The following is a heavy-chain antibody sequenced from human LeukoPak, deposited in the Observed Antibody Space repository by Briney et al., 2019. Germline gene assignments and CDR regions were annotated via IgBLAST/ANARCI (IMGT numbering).Heavy chain of an antibody. CDR2: IIPIFGTA. CDR3: ARDGLVGATYFDY. Sequence: SVEVSCKGSGGTFSSYAISWVRQPPGQGLEWMGGIIPIFGTANYAQKFQGRVTITTDESTSTAYMELSSLRSEDTAVYYCARDGLVGATYFDYWGQGTLVTVSS. D-gene: IGHD1-26*01. CDR1: GGTFSSYA. V-gene: IGHV1-69*05. J-gene: IGHJ4*02.